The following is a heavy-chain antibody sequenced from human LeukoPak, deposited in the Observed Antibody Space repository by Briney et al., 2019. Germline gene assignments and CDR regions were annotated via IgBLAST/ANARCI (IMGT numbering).Heavy chain of an antibody. J-gene: IGHJ4*02. CDR3: ARDKNVVPAAIIALFDY. CDR1: GGSISSSSYY. D-gene: IGHD2-2*02. Sequence: PSETLSLTCTVSGGSISSSSYYWGWIRQPPGKGLEWIGSIYYSGSTYYNPSLKSRVTISADTSKNQFSLKLSSVTAADTAVYYCARDKNVVPAAIIALFDYWGQGTLVTVSS. CDR2: IYYSGST. V-gene: IGHV4-39*07.